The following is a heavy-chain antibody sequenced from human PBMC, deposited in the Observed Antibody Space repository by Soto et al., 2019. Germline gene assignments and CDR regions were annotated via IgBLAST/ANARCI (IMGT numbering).Heavy chain of an antibody. CDR3: AKFRSIAAAGSPYYYYCMDV. J-gene: IGHJ6*01. CDR2: ISGSGGST. D-gene: IGHD6-13*01. V-gene: IGHV3-23*01. CDR1: GFTFSSYA. Sequence: SGGSLRLSCAASGFTFSSYAMSWDRQASGKGLEWVSAISGSGGSTYYADSVKGRFTISRGNSKNTLYLQMNSLRAEDTAVYYCAKFRSIAAAGSPYYYYCMDVCGRGTTFAVSS.